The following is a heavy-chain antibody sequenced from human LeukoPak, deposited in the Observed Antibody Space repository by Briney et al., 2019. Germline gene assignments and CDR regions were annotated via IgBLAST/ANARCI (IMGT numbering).Heavy chain of an antibody. CDR3: ARAGGDYGVYWFDP. CDR1: GGSISSYY. D-gene: IGHD4-17*01. Sequence: PSETLSLTCTVSGGSISSYYWSWIRQRAGKGLEWIGRIYTSGSTNYNPPLKSRVTMSVDTSKNQFSLKLSSVTAADTAVYYCARAGGDYGVYWFDPWGQGTLVTVSS. V-gene: IGHV4-4*07. J-gene: IGHJ5*02. CDR2: IYTSGST.